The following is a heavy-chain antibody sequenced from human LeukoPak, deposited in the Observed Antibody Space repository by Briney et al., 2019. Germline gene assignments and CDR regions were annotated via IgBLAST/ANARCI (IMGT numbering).Heavy chain of an antibody. CDR1: GYTFTSYA. J-gene: IGHJ4*02. Sequence: ASVKVSCKASGYTFTSYAMHWVRQAPGQRLEWMGWINAGNGNTKYSQKFQGRVTITRDTSASTAYMELSSLRSEDTAVYYCARALGYCSSTSCSSGYWGQGTLVTVSS. CDR2: INAGNGNT. D-gene: IGHD2-2*01. V-gene: IGHV1-3*01. CDR3: ARALGYCSSTSCSSGY.